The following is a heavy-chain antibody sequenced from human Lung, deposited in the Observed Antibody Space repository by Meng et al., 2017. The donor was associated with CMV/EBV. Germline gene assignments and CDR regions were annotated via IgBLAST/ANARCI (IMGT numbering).Heavy chain of an antibody. Sequence: GESLKISCTASGFTVSSKYMNWVRQAPGKGLEWVSVFYRSGSTYYADSVKGRFTIARDNSKNTLYLQRKSLRVEDTAVYYCASDSSCFYNDLFDIWGQGAMVTVSS. V-gene: IGHV3-66*02. CDR1: GFTVSSKY. D-gene: IGHD3-22*01. CDR2: FYRSGST. CDR3: ASDSSCFYNDLFDI. J-gene: IGHJ3*02.